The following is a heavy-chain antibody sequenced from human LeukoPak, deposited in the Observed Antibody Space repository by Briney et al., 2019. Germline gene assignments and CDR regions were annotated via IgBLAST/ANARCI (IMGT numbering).Heavy chain of an antibody. D-gene: IGHD3-10*01. V-gene: IGHV1-46*01. CDR2: INPSGGST. J-gene: IGHJ6*04. CDR3: ARGRGYYGSGSSSRGMDV. Sequence: ASVKVSCKASGYTFTSYYMHWVRQASGQGLEWMGIINPSGGSTSYAQKFQGRVTMTRDTSTSTVYMELSSLRSEDTAVYYCARGRGYYGSGSSSRGMDVWGKGTTVTVSS. CDR1: GYTFTSYY.